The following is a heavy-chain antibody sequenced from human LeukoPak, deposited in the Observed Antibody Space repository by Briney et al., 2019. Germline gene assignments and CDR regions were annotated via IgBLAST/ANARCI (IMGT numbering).Heavy chain of an antibody. J-gene: IGHJ6*03. D-gene: IGHD2-2*01. V-gene: IGHV1-69*05. Sequence: SVKVSCKASGGTFSSYAISWVRQAPGQGLEWMGGIIPIFGTANYAQKFQGRVTITTDESTSTAYMGLSSLRSEDTAVYYCARGSSEPYYYYYMDVWGKGTTVTVSS. CDR1: GGTFSSYA. CDR3: ARGSSEPYYYYYMDV. CDR2: IIPIFGTA.